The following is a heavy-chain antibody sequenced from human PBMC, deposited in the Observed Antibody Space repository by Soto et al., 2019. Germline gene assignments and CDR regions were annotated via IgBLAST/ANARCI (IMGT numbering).Heavy chain of an antibody. Sequence: GASVKVSCKGAGYTFSNYYMHWVRQAPGQGLEWMGIINPSGDSTSYAQEFQGRVTMTRETSTSTLYMELSSLRSEDTAVYYCARPTYCSSTHCSPFDYWGQGTLVTVSS. V-gene: IGHV1-46*01. CDR1: GYTFSNYY. D-gene: IGHD2-2*01. CDR2: INPSGDST. J-gene: IGHJ4*02. CDR3: ARPTYCSSTHCSPFDY.